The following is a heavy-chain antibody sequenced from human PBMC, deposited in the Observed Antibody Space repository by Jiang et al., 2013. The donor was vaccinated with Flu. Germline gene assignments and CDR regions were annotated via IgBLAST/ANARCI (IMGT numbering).Heavy chain of an antibody. CDR2: ISSSSSTI. CDR1: GFTFSSYS. Sequence: VQLVESGGGLVQPGGSLRPSCAASGFTFSSYSMNWVRQAPGKGLEWVSYISSSSSTIYYADSVKGRFTISRDNAKNSLYLQMNSLRDEDTAVYYCARINYDILTGYYFDYWARELWSPSP. J-gene: IGHJ4*02. V-gene: IGHV3-48*02. D-gene: IGHD3-9*01. CDR3: ARINYDILTGYYFDY.